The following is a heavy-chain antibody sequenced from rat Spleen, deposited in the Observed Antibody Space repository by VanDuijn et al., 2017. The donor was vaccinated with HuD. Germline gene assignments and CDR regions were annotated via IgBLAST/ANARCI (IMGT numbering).Heavy chain of an antibody. CDR3: ARRPGYGGYGFDY. V-gene: IGHV5-22*01. CDR1: GFTFSDYY. Sequence: EVQLVESGGGLVQPGRSLKLSCAASGFTFSDYYMAWVRQAPKKGLEWVASISYEGSSTYYGDSVEGRFTISRDNAKSALYLQMDSLRSEDTSTYYCARRPGYGGYGFDYWGQGVMVTVSS. J-gene: IGHJ2*01. CDR2: ISYEGSST. D-gene: IGHD1-11*01.